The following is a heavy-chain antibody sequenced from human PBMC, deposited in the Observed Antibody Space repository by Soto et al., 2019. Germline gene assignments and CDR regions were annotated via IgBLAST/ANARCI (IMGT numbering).Heavy chain of an antibody. J-gene: IGHJ6*02. CDR3: ARISNLFGSSPYYYGMDV. D-gene: IGHD6-6*01. V-gene: IGHV1-69*13. CDR2: ITPIFGTA. Sequence: GASVKVSCKASGGTFSSYAISWVRQAPGQGLEWMGGITPIFGTANYAQKFQGRVTITADESTSTAYMELSSLRSEDTAVYYCARISNLFGSSPYYYGMDVWGQGTTVTVSS. CDR1: GGTFSSYA.